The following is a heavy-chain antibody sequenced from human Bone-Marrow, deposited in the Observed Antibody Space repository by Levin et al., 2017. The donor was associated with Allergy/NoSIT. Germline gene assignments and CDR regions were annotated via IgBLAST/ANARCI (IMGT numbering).Heavy chain of an antibody. V-gene: IGHV4-59*08. J-gene: IGHJ4*02. D-gene: IGHD5-12*01. CDR1: GGSISSYY. Sequence: KASETLSLTCTVSGGSISSYYWTWIRQPPGKGLEWIGYIHYTGSTNHNPSLKSRVTISVDTSKNQFSLKLTSVTAADTAVYYCARRVARTREYYFDYWGQGILVTVSS. CDR3: ARRVARTREYYFDY. CDR2: IHYTGST.